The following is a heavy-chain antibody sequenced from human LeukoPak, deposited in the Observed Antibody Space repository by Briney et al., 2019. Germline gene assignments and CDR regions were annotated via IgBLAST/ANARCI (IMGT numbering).Heavy chain of an antibody. Sequence: SETLSLTCTVSGGSLSSYYWSWIRPPPGKGLEWIGYIYYSGSTNYNPSLKSRVTISVDTSKNQFSLKLSSVTAADTAVYYCAIAGYYDSSGYDPAADAFDIWGQGTMVTVSS. CDR1: GGSLSSYY. V-gene: IGHV4-59*12. J-gene: IGHJ3*02. CDR3: AIAGYYDSSGYDPAADAFDI. CDR2: IYYSGST. D-gene: IGHD3-22*01.